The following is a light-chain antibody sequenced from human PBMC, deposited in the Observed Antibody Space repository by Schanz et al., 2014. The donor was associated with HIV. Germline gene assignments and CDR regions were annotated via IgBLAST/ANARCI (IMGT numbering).Light chain of an antibody. CDR2: GAS. CDR3: QQYGSSPWT. Sequence: ESVLTQSPGTLSLSPGERATLSCRASQGISTSYLAWYQQKPGQAPRLVIYGASSRATGIPDRFSGGVSGTDFTLTISRVEPEDYAVYYCQQYGSSPWTFGQGTRVDVK. V-gene: IGKV3-20*01. J-gene: IGKJ1*01. CDR1: QGISTSY.